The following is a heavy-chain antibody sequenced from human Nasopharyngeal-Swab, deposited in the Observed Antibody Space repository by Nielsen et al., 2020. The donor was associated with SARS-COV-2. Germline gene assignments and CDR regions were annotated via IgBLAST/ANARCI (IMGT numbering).Heavy chain of an antibody. J-gene: IGHJ6*02. CDR3: AKELDIVVVPAAYGFGYYGMDV. D-gene: IGHD2-2*03. V-gene: IGHV3-9*01. CDR1: GFPFDDYA. Sequence: GGSLRLSCAASGFPFDDYAMHWVGQAPGKGLEWVSGISWNSGSIGYADSVKGRFTISRENAKNSLYLQMNSLRAEDTALYYCAKELDIVVVPAAYGFGYYGMDVWGQGTTVTVSS. CDR2: ISWNSGSI.